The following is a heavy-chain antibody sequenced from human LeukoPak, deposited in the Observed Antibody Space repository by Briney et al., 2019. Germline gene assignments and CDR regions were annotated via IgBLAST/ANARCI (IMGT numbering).Heavy chain of an antibody. CDR3: ARAGGYCSGGSCYSVADY. D-gene: IGHD2-15*01. V-gene: IGHV1-2*02. CDR1: GYTFTGYY. J-gene: IGHJ4*02. Sequence: ASVKVSCKASGYTFTGYYMHWVRQAPGQGLEWMGWINPNSGDTNYAQKFQGRVTMTRDTSISTAYMELSRLRSDDTAVYCCARAGGYCSGGSCYSVADYWGQGTLVTVSS. CDR2: INPNSGDT.